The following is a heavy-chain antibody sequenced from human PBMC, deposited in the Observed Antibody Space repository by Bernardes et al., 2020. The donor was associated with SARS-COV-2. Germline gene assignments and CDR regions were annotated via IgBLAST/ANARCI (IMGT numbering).Heavy chain of an antibody. CDR2: IYTSGST. J-gene: IGHJ6*02. V-gene: IGHV4-4*07. Sequence: ETLSLTFTVSGGSISSYYWSWIRQPAGKGLEWIGRIYTSGSTNYNPSLKSRVTMSVDTSKNQFSLKLSSVTAADTAVYYCASDYSREGDYYGMDVWGQGTTVTVSS. CDR1: GGSISSYY. CDR3: ASDYSREGDYYGMDV. D-gene: IGHD4-4*01.